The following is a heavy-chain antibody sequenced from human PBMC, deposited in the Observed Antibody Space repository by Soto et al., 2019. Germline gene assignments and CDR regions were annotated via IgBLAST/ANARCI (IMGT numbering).Heavy chain of an antibody. V-gene: IGHV3-30*18. Sequence: QVQLVESGGGVVQPGRSLRLSCAASGFTFSSYGMHWVRQAPGKGLEWVAVISYDGSNKYYADSVKGRFTISRDNSKTTLYLQMNSLRAEDTAVYYCAKDQIQLWSGGWYYCYYGMDVWGQGTTVTVSS. CDR3: AKDQIQLWSGGWYYCYYGMDV. J-gene: IGHJ6*02. D-gene: IGHD5-18*01. CDR2: ISYDGSNK. CDR1: GFTFSSYG.